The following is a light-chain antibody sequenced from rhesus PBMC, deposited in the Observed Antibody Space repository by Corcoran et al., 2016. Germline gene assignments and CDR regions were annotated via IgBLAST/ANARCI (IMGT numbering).Light chain of an antibody. Sequence: DIQMTQSPSSVSASVGDRVTITCRASQDISHYLAWYQQKPGKAPKLLNYYAITLQSGVPSRFSGSGAGSEFTLTSSSLQPEDFATYSCQQYNSLPLTCGGGTKVEIK. CDR2: YAI. CDR1: QDISHY. CDR3: QQYNSLPLT. J-gene: IGKJ4*01. V-gene: IGKV1-25*01.